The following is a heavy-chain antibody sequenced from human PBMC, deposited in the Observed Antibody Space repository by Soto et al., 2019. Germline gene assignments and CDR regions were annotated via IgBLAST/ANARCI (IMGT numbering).Heavy chain of an antibody. CDR1: GFTFSNAW. CDR3: TTSLPMTTFGGVIVIPRFYY. CDR2: IKSKTDGGTT. Sequence: EVQLVESGGGLVKPGGSLRLSCAASGFTFSNAWMNWVRQAPGKGLEWVGRIKSKTDGGTTDYAAPVKGIFTISRDDSKNTLYVQMNSLKTEDTAVYYCTTSLPMTTFGGVIVIPRFYYWGKGTLVTVSS. J-gene: IGHJ4*02. V-gene: IGHV3-15*07. D-gene: IGHD3-16*02.